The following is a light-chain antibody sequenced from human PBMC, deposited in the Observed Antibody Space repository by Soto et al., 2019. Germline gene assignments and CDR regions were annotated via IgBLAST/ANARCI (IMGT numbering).Light chain of an antibody. V-gene: IGKV3-11*01. CDR3: QQRSTWPLT. Sequence: EIVLTQSPATLSLSPGDRATLSCRASQSIGIYLAWYQQTPGQSPRLLIYEASHRATGVPAKFSGTGSGTDFTLTISSLESEDFGIYYCQQRSTWPLTFGGGTRVEI. CDR1: QSIGIY. CDR2: EAS. J-gene: IGKJ4*01.